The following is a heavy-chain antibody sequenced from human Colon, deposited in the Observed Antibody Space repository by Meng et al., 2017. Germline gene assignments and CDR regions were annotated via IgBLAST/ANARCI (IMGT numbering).Heavy chain of an antibody. CDR2: IYHIGST. J-gene: IGHJ4*02. CDR3: ARENDSGNSYDH. V-gene: IGHV4-4*02. Sequence: QGQLQESGPGLVKPSGTLSLTCAVSVTSISRSNWWTWVRQAPGKGLEWIGEIYHIGSTNYNPSLKSRVTILVDESKNEFSLKLTSVTAADTAVYYCARENDSGNSYDHWGRGTLVTVSS. D-gene: IGHD3-10*01. CDR1: VTSISRSNW.